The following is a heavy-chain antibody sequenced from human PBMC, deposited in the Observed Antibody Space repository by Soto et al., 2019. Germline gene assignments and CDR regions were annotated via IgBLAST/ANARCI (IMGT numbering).Heavy chain of an antibody. V-gene: IGHV3-30-3*01. CDR1: GFTFSSYA. Sequence: PGGSLRLSCAASGFTFSSYAMHWVRQAPGKGLEWVAVISYDGSNKYYADSVKGRFTISRDNSKNTLYLQMNSLRAEDTAVYYCARDRNFATIFVTYYYYGMDVWGQGTTVTVSS. J-gene: IGHJ6*02. CDR3: ARDRNFATIFVTYYYYGMDV. CDR2: ISYDGSNK. D-gene: IGHD3-3*01.